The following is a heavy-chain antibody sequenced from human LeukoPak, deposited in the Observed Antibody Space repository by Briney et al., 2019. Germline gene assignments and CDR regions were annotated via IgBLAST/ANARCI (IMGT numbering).Heavy chain of an antibody. CDR3: ATKQWLVRGWFDP. CDR1: GFTFSSYA. D-gene: IGHD6-19*01. J-gene: IGHJ5*02. V-gene: IGHV3-23*01. Sequence: HSGGSLRLSCAASGFTFSSYAMSWVRQAPGKGLEWVSAISGSGGSTYYADSVKGRFTISRDNSKNTLYLQMNSLTAEDTALYYCATKQWLVRGWFDPWGQGTLVTVSS. CDR2: ISGSGGST.